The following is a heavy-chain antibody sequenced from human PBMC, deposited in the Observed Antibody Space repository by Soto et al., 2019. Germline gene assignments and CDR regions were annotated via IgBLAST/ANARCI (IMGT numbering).Heavy chain of an antibody. D-gene: IGHD2-15*01. CDR3: SISGYCSGGSCYRRLGYFQH. Sequence: ETLSLTCTVSGGSISSSSYYWGGIRQPPGKGLKWIGSIYYSGSTYYNPTLKSRVTISVDTSKNQFSLKLSSVTAADTAVYYCSISGYCSGGSCYRRLGYFQHWGQGTLVTVSS. CDR2: IYYSGST. V-gene: IGHV4-39*07. J-gene: IGHJ1*01. CDR1: GGSISSSSYY.